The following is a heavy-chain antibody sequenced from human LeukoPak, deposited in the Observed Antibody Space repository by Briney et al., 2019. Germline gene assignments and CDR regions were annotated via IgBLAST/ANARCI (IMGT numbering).Heavy chain of an antibody. CDR2: INPNSGGT. V-gene: IGHV1-2*02. J-gene: IGHJ4*02. Sequence: ASVKVSCKASGYTFTGYYMHWVRQAPGQGLEWMGWINPNSGGTNYAQKFQGRVTMTRDTSISTAYMELSRLRSDDTAVYYCARDGVLMVYAIDYWGQGTLVTVSS. CDR1: GYTFTGYY. D-gene: IGHD2-8*01. CDR3: ARDGVLMVYAIDY.